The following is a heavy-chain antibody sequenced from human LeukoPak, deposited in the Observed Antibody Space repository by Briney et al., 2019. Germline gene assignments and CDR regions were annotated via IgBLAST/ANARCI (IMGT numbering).Heavy chain of an antibody. CDR3: ARDENVLLWFGELYGIPYYYHYGMDV. Sequence: ASVKVSCKASGYTFTGYYMHWVRQAPGQGLEWMGWINPNSGGTNYAQKFQGRVTMTRDTSISTAYMELSRLRSDDTAVYYCARDENVLLWFGELYGIPYYYHYGMDVWGQGTTVTVSS. D-gene: IGHD3-10*01. CDR2: INPNSGGT. CDR1: GYTFTGYY. V-gene: IGHV1-2*02. J-gene: IGHJ6*02.